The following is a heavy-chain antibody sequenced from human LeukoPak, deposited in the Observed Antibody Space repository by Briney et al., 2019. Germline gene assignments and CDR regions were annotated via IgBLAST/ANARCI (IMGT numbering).Heavy chain of an antibody. CDR3: ARRVVGAARRPFDY. Sequence: SETLSLTCTVSGGSISSYYRSWIRQPAGKGLEWIGRIYTSRSTNYNPSLKSRVTISVDTSKNQFSLKLSSVTAADTAVYYCARRVVGAARRPFDYWGQGTLVTVSS. J-gene: IGHJ4*02. V-gene: IGHV4-4*07. CDR2: IYTSRST. D-gene: IGHD6-6*01. CDR1: GGSISSYY.